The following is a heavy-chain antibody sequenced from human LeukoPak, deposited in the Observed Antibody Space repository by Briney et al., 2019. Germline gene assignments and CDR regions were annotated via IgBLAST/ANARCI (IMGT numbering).Heavy chain of an antibody. CDR2: INHSGST. J-gene: IGHJ6*02. V-gene: IGHV4-4*02. CDR1: GXSITSTNY. CDR3: ARGPGYSYGSSYYYYYGMDV. Sequence: PSGTLSLTCGVSGXSITSTNYWTWVRQPPGKGLEWIGEINHSGSTNYNPSLKSRVTISVDTSKNQFSLKLSSVTAADTAVYYCARGPGYSYGSSYYYYYGMDVWGQGTTVTVSS. D-gene: IGHD5-18*01.